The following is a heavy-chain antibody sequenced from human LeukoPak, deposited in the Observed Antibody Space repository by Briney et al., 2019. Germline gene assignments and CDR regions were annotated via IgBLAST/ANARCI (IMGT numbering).Heavy chain of an antibody. V-gene: IGHV4-4*07. CDR2: IYTSGST. D-gene: IGHD7-27*01. J-gene: IGHJ4*02. CDR1: GGSISSYY. Sequence: SETLSLTCTVSGGSISSYYWSWIRQPAGKGLEWIGRIYTSGSTNYNPSLKSRVTISVDTSKNQFSLKLSYVTAADTAVYFCARESSWGNFDYWGQGTLVTVSS. CDR3: ARESSWGNFDY.